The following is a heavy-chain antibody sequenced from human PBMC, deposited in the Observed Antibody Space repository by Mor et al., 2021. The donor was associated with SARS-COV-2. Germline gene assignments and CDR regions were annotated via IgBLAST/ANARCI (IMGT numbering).Heavy chain of an antibody. J-gene: IGHJ5*02. CDR2: NSGSI. Sequence: NSGSIGYADSVKGRFTISRDNAKNSLYLQMNSLRAEDTALYYCAKDTGGREGWFDPWGQGTLVTVSS. D-gene: IGHD6-25*01. V-gene: IGHV3-9*01. CDR3: AKDTGGREGWFDP.